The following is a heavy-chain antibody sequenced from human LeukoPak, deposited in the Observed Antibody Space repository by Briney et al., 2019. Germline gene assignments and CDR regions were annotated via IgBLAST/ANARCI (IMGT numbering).Heavy chain of an antibody. V-gene: IGHV4-59*11. CDR2: IYYSGST. CDR1: GGSISSHY. Sequence: PSETLSLTCTVSGGSISSHYWSWIRQPPGKGLEWIGYIYYSGSTNYNPSLKGRVTISVDTSKNQFSLKPSSVTAADTAVYYCARDPGDYMDVWGKGTTVTVSS. J-gene: IGHJ6*03. D-gene: IGHD7-27*01. CDR3: ARDPGDYMDV.